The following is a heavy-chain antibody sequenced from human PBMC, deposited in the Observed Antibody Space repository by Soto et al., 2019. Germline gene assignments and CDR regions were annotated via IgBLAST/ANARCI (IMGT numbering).Heavy chain of an antibody. CDR3: TRLISAAQDY. CDR2: IRDRAYNYAT. Sequence: EVLLVESGGGLVQPGGSLKLSCAASGFVFKDSSIHWVRQASVKGLEWVGRIRDRAYNYATAYGASVEGRFTISRDDSDNTAYLHMSSLRTEDTAIYYCTRLISAAQDYWGQGTLVTVSS. V-gene: IGHV3-73*01. CDR1: GFVFKDSS. J-gene: IGHJ4*02. D-gene: IGHD3-10*01.